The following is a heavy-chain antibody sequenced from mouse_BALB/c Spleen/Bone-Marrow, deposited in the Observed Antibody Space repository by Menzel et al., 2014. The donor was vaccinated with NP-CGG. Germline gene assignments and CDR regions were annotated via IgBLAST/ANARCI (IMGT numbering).Heavy chain of an antibody. D-gene: IGHD2-13*01. CDR2: INPSNGGT. CDR3: TREGDSPFAY. CDR1: GYTFTSYY. V-gene: IGHV1S81*02. Sequence: QVQLKESGAELVKPGDSVKLSCKASGYTFTSYYMYWVKQRPGQGLEWIGEINPSNGGTNFNEKFKSKATLTVDKSSSTAYMQLSSLTSEDSAVYYCTREGDSPFAYWGQGTLVTVSA. J-gene: IGHJ3*01.